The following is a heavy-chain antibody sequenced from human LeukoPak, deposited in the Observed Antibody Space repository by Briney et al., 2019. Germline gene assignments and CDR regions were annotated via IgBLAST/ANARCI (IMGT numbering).Heavy chain of an antibody. V-gene: IGHV1-2*02. CDR2: INPNSGGT. D-gene: IGHD6-19*01. J-gene: IGHJ4*02. CDR3: AREGGDYFQGYSSGWYDY. Sequence: GASVKVSCKASGYTFTGYYMHWVRQAPGQGLEWMGWINPNSGGTNYAQKFQGRVTMTRDTSISTAYMELSRLRSDDTAVYYCAREGGDYFQGYSSGWYDYWGQGTLVTVSS. CDR1: GYTFTGYY.